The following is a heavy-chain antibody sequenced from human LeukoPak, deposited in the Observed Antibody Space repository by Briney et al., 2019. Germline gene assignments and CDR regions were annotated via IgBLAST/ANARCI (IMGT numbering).Heavy chain of an antibody. D-gene: IGHD2-2*01. CDR3: ARVRGYCSSTSCYPYYFDY. J-gene: IGHJ4*02. CDR2: ITSSGSMM. CDR1: GLIFSGYY. V-gene: IGHV3-11*01. Sequence: GGSLRLSCAAPGLIFSGYYMGWIRQAPGKGLEWVSYITSSGSMMYYADSVKGRFTISRDNAKSSLYVQMDSLRAEDTAIYYCARVRGYCSSTSCYPYYFDYWGQGTLVTVSS.